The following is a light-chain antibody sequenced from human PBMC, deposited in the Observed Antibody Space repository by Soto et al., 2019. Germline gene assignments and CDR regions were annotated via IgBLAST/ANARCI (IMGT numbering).Light chain of an antibody. Sequence: DVQLTQSPSFLSASVGDRVTITCRASQGIASSLAWYQQKPGKAPKLLIYGASTLFGGVPSRFSGSGSGTEFSRTLTSLQPDDFASYDCQQRIHYPLPFGGGTKGEIK. CDR2: GAS. V-gene: IGKV1-9*01. J-gene: IGKJ4*01. CDR1: QGIASS. CDR3: QQRIHYPLP.